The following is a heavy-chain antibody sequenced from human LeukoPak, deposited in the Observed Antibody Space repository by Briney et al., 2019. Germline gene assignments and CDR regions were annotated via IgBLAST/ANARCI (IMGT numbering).Heavy chain of an antibody. CDR3: ARLLYSYGSGSYYGYYGMDV. CDR2: IDPSDSCT. Sequence: GESLRISCKGSGYSFTSYWISWVRQMPGKGLEWMGRIDPSDSCTNYSPSFQGHVTISADKSISTAYLQWSSLKASDTAMYYCARLLYSYGSGSYYGYYGMDVWGKGTTVTVSS. CDR1: GYSFTSYW. V-gene: IGHV5-10-1*01. D-gene: IGHD3-10*01. J-gene: IGHJ6*04.